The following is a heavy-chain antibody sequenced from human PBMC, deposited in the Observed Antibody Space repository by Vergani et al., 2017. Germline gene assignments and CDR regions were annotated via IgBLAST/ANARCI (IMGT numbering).Heavy chain of an antibody. D-gene: IGHD6-19*01. CDR1: GGTFSSYA. J-gene: IGHJ4*02. CDR3: ARLIAVAGDVRGYFDY. Sequence: QVQLVQSGAEVKKPGASVKVSCKASGGTFSSYAISWVRQAPGQGLEWMGGIIPIFGTANYAQKFQGRVTITADESTSTAYMELSSLRSEDTAVYYCARLIAVAGDVRGYFDYWGQGTLVTVSS. V-gene: IGHV1-69*12. CDR2: IIPIFGTA.